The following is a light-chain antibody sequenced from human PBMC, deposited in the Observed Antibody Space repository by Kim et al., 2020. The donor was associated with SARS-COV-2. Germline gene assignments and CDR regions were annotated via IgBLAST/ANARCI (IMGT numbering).Light chain of an antibody. CDR3: SSYTTSSTRL. CDR1: PSDVGGSHF. Sequence: GQSITISCAGTPSDVGGSHFVSWYQQHPGRAPKLIIYDYTKRPSGVSHRFSGSRSGNTASLTISGLQTEDEADYYCSSYTTSSTRLFGGGTQLTVL. CDR2: DYT. J-gene: IGLJ3*02. V-gene: IGLV2-14*03.